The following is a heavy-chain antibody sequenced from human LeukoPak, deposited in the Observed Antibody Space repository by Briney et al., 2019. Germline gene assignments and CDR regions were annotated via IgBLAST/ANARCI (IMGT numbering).Heavy chain of an antibody. Sequence: SETLSLTCTVSGGSISSYYWSWIRQPPGKGLEWIGYIYYSGSTNYNPSLKSRVTISVDTSKNQFSLKLSSVTAADTAVYYCARLWYYDILTGYFDYWGQGTLVTVSS. V-gene: IGHV4-59*08. CDR1: GGSISSYY. CDR3: ARLWYYDILTGYFDY. J-gene: IGHJ4*02. D-gene: IGHD3-9*01. CDR2: IYYSGST.